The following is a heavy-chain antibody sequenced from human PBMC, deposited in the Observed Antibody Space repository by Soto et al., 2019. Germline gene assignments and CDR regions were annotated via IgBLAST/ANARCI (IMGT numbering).Heavy chain of an antibody. CDR2: IWYDGSNK. Sequence: GGSLRLSCAASGFTFSSYGMHWVRQAPGKGLEWVAVIWYDGSNKYYADSVKGRFTISRDNSKNTLYLQMNSLSAEDTAVYYCARDVSSSWYYFDYCGPGTLVTVSS. D-gene: IGHD6-13*01. J-gene: IGHJ4*01. V-gene: IGHV3-33*01. CDR3: ARDVSSSWYYFDY. CDR1: GFTFSSYG.